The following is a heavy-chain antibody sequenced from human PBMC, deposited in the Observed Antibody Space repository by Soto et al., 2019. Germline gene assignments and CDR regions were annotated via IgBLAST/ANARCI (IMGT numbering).Heavy chain of an antibody. D-gene: IGHD1-26*01. CDR2: IYHSGST. J-gene: IGHJ6*02. Sequence: SETLSLTCAVSGGSISSGGYSWSWIRQPPGKGLEWIGYIYHSGSTYYNPSLKSRVTISVDRSKNQFSLKLSSVTAADTAMYYCHARGPLPTAGNGEYHSYGMDVWGQGTTVTLSS. CDR3: HARGPLPTAGNGEYHSYGMDV. V-gene: IGHV4-30-2*01. CDR1: GGSISSGGYS.